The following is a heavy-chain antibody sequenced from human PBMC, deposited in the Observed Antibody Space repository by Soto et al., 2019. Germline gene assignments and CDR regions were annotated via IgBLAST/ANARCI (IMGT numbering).Heavy chain of an antibody. D-gene: IGHD1-26*01. CDR3: ARTIVGATPHPSPIDY. CDR2: IYYSGST. J-gene: IGHJ4*02. CDR1: GGSISSSSYY. V-gene: IGHV4-39*01. Sequence: SETLSLTCTVSGGSISSSSYYWGWIRQPPGKGLEWIGSIYYSGSTYYNPSLKSRVTISVDTSKNQFSLKLSSVTAADTAVYYCARTIVGATPHPSPIDYWGPRTLVTVSS.